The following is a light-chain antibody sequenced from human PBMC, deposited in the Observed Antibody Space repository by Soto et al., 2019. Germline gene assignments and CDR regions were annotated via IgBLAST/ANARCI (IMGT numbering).Light chain of an antibody. Sequence: DVVMTQSPLSVPVTLGQPASISCRSSQGLLHSNGDTFLSWFQQRPGQSPRRLIYQVSNRDSGVPDRFSGSGSGTDFTLTISRVEAEDVGIYYCMQGTHWPYTFGQGTKLEI. V-gene: IGKV2-30*02. CDR1: QGLLHSNGDTF. J-gene: IGKJ2*01. CDR3: MQGTHWPYT. CDR2: QVS.